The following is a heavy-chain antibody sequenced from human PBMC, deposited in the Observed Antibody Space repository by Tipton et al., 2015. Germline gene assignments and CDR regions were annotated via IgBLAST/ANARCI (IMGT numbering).Heavy chain of an antibody. Sequence: LSLTCSVSGGSIDSYYWSWIRQPPGMRLEWIGYIDFRGSTEYNPSLKSRVSISVDTSKNQFSLRLNSVTAADTAVYYCARDAWAGDTRGFYYIYWGRGTLVSVSS. CDR2: IDFRGST. D-gene: IGHD3-22*01. CDR3: ARDAWAGDTRGFYYIY. J-gene: IGHJ4*02. CDR1: GGSIDSYY. V-gene: IGHV4-59*01.